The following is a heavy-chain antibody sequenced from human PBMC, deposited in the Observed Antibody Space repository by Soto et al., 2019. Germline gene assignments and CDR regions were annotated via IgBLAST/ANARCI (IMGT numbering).Heavy chain of an antibody. V-gene: IGHV3-9*01. D-gene: IGHD4-17*01. CDR1: GFTFDEYA. Sequence: EVHLVESGGGVAQPGRSLRLSCATSGFTFDEYAMHWFRQAPGKGLEWVSGIRWNRDSTGYADSVKGRFTISRDNAKKSLFLQMNSLRSEDTALYFCSRTTWGYGEPLDSWGQGTLVTVS. CDR3: SRTTWGYGEPLDS. CDR2: IRWNRDST. J-gene: IGHJ4*02.